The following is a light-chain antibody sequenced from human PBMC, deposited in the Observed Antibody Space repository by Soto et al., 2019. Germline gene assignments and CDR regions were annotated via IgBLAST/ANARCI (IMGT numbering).Light chain of an antibody. CDR3: QQYGASIRT. J-gene: IGKJ1*01. Sequence: VFTQSPGTLSLSPGERATLSCRASQSVGSTYLAWYQQKPGQAPRLLIYGASSRATGIPDRFSGSGSGTDFTLTISRLEPEDFAVYYCQQYGASIRTFGQGTKVEIK. V-gene: IGKV3-20*01. CDR1: QSVGSTY. CDR2: GAS.